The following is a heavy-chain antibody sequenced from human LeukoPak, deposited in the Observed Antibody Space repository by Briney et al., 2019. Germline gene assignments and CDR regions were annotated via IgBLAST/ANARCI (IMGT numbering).Heavy chain of an antibody. CDR2: INPNSGGT. Sequence: ASVKVSCKASGYTFTGYYMHWVRQAPGQGLEWMGWINPNSGGTNYAQKFQGRVTMTRDTSISTAYMELSRLRSDDTAVYYCARVLYDTGHHWFDPWSQGTLVTVSS. CDR1: GYTFTGYY. J-gene: IGHJ5*02. V-gene: IGHV1-2*02. D-gene: IGHD3-22*01. CDR3: ARVLYDTGHHWFDP.